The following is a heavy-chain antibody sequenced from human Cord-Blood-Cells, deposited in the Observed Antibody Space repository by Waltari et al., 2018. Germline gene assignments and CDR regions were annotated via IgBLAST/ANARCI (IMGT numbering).Heavy chain of an antibody. CDR3: ATDSRYDILTGYAQGYYGMDV. Sequence: QVQLVQSGAEVKKPGASVKVSCKVSGYTLTELSMHWVRQAPGKGLEWMGGFDAEDGETIDAQKFQGRVTMTEDTSTDTAYMELSSLRSEDTAVYYCATDSRYDILTGYAQGYYGMDVWGQGTTVTVSS. CDR1: GYTLTELS. D-gene: IGHD3-9*01. V-gene: IGHV1-24*01. J-gene: IGHJ6*02. CDR2: FDAEDGET.